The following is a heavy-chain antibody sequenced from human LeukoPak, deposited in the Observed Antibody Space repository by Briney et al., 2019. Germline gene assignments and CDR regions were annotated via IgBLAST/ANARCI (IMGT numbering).Heavy chain of an antibody. CDR2: IYPGDPDT. CDR3: ARHVYKLVRYFDY. J-gene: IGHJ4*02. Sequence: GESLKISCKGSGYSFTSYWIGWVRQMPGKGLEWMGIIYPGDPDTRYSPSFQGQVTISADKSISTAYLQWSSLKASDTAMYYCARHVYKLVRYFDYWGQGTLVTVSS. V-gene: IGHV5-51*01. D-gene: IGHD6-13*01. CDR1: GYSFTSYW.